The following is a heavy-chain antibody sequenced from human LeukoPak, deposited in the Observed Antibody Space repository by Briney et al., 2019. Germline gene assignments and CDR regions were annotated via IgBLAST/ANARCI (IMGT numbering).Heavy chain of an antibody. CDR2: IYYSGST. V-gene: IGHV4-39*07. J-gene: IGHJ4*02. D-gene: IGHD3-22*01. Sequence: SETLCLTCTVSGGSISSSGYYWGWVRQPPGKGLEWIGSIYYSGSTYYSPSLKSRVTISVDTSKNQFSLKLSSVTAADTAVYYCARAHYDSSGYYFDYWGQGTLVTVSS. CDR1: GGSISSSGYY. CDR3: ARAHYDSSGYYFDY.